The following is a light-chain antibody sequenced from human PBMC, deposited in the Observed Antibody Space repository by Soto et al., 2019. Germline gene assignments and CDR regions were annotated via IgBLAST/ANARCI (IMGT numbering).Light chain of an antibody. CDR3: TSYGGRDNLM. CDR2: EVN. J-gene: IGLJ3*02. V-gene: IGLV2-11*01. CDR1: SGDIGAYNY. Sequence: QSVLTQPRSVSGSPGQSVTFSCTGTSGDIGAYNYVSWYQFHPGKAPKLIISEVNKRPSGVPDRFSGSKSGNTASLTVSGLQAEDEADYYCTSYGGRDNLMFGGGTKLTVL.